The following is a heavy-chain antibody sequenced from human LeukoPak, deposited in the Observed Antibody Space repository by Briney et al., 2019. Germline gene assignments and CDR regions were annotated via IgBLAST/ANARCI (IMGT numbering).Heavy chain of an antibody. J-gene: IGHJ4*02. CDR2: IYYSGST. V-gene: IGHV4-59*01. Sequence: SETLSLTCAVYGGSFSGYYWSWIRQPPGKGLEWIGYIYYSGSTNYNPSLKSRVTISVDTSKNQFSLKLSSVTAADTAVYYCARAAGLNPFDYWGQGTLVTVSS. D-gene: IGHD6-13*01. CDR3: ARAAGLNPFDY. CDR1: GGSFSGYY.